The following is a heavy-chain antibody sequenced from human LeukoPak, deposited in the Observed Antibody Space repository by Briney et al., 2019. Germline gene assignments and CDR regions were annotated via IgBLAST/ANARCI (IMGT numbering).Heavy chain of an antibody. CDR2: IYSGGST. CDR3: ARDWIYSAPPGAFDI. V-gene: IGHV3-66*01. Sequence: PGGSLRLSCAASGFTFSSYAMSWVRQAPGKGLEWVSVIYSGGSTYYADSVKGRFTISRDNSKNTLYLQMNSLRAEDTAVYYCARDWIYSAPPGAFDIWGQGTMVTVSS. D-gene: IGHD5-12*01. J-gene: IGHJ3*02. CDR1: GFTFSSYA.